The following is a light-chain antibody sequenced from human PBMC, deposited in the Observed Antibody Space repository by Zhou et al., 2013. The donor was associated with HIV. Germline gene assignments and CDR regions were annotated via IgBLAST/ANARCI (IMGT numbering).Light chain of an antibody. J-gene: IGKJ2*03. CDR3: QQYNTYSRS. Sequence: DIQMTQSPSTLSASVGDRVTITCRASQSISSWLAWYQQKPGKAPNLLIYKASTLASGVPSRFSGSGSGTEFTLTISSLQPEDFASYYCQQYNTYSRSFGQGTKLEIK. CDR2: KAS. CDR1: QSISSW. V-gene: IGKV1-5*03.